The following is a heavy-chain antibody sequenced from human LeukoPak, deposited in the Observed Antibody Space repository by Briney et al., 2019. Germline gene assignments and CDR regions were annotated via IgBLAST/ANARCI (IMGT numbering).Heavy chain of an antibody. D-gene: IGHD4-17*01. CDR1: GFTFSDYY. Sequence: GGSLRLSCAASGFTFSDYYMSWIRQAPGKGLEWVSYISSSGSTIYYADSVKGRFTISRDNAKNSLYLQMNSLRAEDTAVYYCAREIPYGDYIFHAFDIWGQGTMVNVSS. V-gene: IGHV3-11*01. CDR3: AREIPYGDYIFHAFDI. J-gene: IGHJ3*02. CDR2: ISSSGSTI.